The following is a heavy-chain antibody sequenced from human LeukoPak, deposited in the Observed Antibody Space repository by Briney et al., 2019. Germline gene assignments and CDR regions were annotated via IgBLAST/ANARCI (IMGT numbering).Heavy chain of an antibody. Sequence: SETLSLTCTVSGGSISSSFYYWGWIRQPPGKGLEWIGSIYHSGSTYYNPSLKSRVTITVDTSRNQFSLNLSSVTAADTAVYYCASSNWGYYFDYWGQGTLVTVSS. V-gene: IGHV4-39*07. CDR1: GGSISSSFYY. CDR2: IYHSGST. J-gene: IGHJ4*02. D-gene: IGHD7-27*01. CDR3: ASSNWGYYFDY.